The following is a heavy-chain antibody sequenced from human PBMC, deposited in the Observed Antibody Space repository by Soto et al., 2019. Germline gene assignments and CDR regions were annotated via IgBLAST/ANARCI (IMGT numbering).Heavy chain of an antibody. V-gene: IGHV1-69*02. Sequence: QVQLVQSGAEVKTPGSSVKVSCKASGGTFSSYTISWVRQAPGQGLEWMGRIIPILGIANYAQKFQGRVRITADKATSTAYMELSSLRSEDTAVYDCARGAYNSWGGYYFDYWGQGTLVTVSS. J-gene: IGHJ4*02. CDR2: IIPILGIA. CDR3: ARGAYNSWGGYYFDY. D-gene: IGHD2-21*01. CDR1: GGTFSSYT.